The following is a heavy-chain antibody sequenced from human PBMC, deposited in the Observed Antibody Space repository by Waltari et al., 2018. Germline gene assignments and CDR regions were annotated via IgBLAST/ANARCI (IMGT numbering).Heavy chain of an antibody. D-gene: IGHD3-3*01. CDR3: ARGRATYYDFWSGYYFDY. Sequence: QVQLQESGPGLVKPSETLSLTFAVSGYSISSGYYWGWIRQPPGKGPEWSGRIDRSGSTYYNPSLKSRVTISVDTSKNQFSLKLSSVTAADTAVYYCARGRATYYDFWSGYYFDYWGQGTLVTVSS. V-gene: IGHV4-38-2*01. J-gene: IGHJ4*02. CDR1: GYSISSGYY. CDR2: IDRSGST.